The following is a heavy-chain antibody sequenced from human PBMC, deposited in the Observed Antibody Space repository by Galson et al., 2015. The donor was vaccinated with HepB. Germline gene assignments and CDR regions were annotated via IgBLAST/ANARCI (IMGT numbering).Heavy chain of an antibody. Sequence: SLRLSCAASGFTFSSYAMHWVRQAPGKGLEWVAVISYDGSNKYYADSVKGRFTISRDNSKNTLYLQMNSLRAEDTAVYYCAREWFGEALGAFDIWGQGTMVTVSS. CDR3: AREWFGEALGAFDI. CDR1: GFTFSSYA. D-gene: IGHD3-10*01. V-gene: IGHV3-30*04. J-gene: IGHJ3*02. CDR2: ISYDGSNK.